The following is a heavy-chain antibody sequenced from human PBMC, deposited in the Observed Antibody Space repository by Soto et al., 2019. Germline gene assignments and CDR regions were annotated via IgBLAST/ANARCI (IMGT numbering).Heavy chain of an antibody. J-gene: IGHJ4*02. CDR3: ARQRETLRDY. V-gene: IGHV4-39*01. Sequence: QLQLQESGPGLVKPSENLSLTCTVSGGSISSSSYYWGWIRQPPGKGLEWIGSIYYSGSTYYNPSLKSRVTISVDTSRNQFSLKLTSVTAADTAVYYCARQRETLRDYWGQGTLVTVSS. CDR1: GGSISSSSYY. D-gene: IGHD1-26*01. CDR2: IYYSGST.